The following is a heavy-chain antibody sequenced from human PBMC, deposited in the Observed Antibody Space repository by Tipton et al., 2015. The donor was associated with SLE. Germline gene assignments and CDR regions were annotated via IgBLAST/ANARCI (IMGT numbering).Heavy chain of an antibody. CDR2: INSDGSMI. CDR3: ARDFGWRLGDY. J-gene: IGHJ4*02. D-gene: IGHD3-3*01. V-gene: IGHV3-74*01. CDR1: GFTFSTYW. Sequence: SLRLSCAASGFTFSTYWIHWVRQVPGKGLVWVSGINSDGSMIGYADSVKGRFTISRDNAKNMMYLQMNSLRAEDTAVYYCARDFGWRLGDYWGQGTLVTVSS.